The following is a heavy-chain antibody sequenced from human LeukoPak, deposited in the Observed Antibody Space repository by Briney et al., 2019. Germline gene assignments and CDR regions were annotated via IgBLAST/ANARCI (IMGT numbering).Heavy chain of an antibody. V-gene: IGHV4-39*01. CDR1: GGSISSSSYY. CDR2: IYYSGST. Sequence: PSETLSLTCTVSGGSISSSSYYWGWIRQPPGKGLEWIGSIYYSGSTYYNPSLKSRVTISVDTSKNQFSLKLSSVTAADTAVYYCARHTPTVIDDAFDIWGQGIMVTVSS. J-gene: IGHJ3*02. CDR3: ARHTPTVIDDAFDI. D-gene: IGHD2-21*01.